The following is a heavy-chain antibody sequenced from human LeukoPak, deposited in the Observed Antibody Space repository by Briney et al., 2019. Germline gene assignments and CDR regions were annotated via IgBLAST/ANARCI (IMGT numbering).Heavy chain of an antibody. CDR3: ARDRGLLRFLEWLPSYFDY. J-gene: IGHJ4*02. D-gene: IGHD3-3*01. CDR2: IIPIFGTA. Sequence: GSSVKVSCKASGGTFSSYAISWVRQAPGQGLEWMGGIIPIFGTANYAQKFQGRVTITTDESTSTAYMELSSLRSEDTAVYYCARDRGLLRFLEWLPSYFDYWGQGTLVTVSS. V-gene: IGHV1-69*05. CDR1: GGTFSSYA.